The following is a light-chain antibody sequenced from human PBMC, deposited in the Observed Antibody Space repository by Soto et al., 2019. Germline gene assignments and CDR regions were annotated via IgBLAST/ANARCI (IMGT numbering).Light chain of an antibody. CDR1: QSISSY. V-gene: IGKV1-39*01. CDR3: QQSYSTLT. Sequence: DIQMTQSPSSLSASVGDRVTITCRASQSISSYLNWYQQKPGQAPKLLIYAASSLQSVVPSRFSGSGSGTDFTLTISSLQPEDFATYYCQQSYSTLTFGPGTKVDIK. J-gene: IGKJ3*01. CDR2: AAS.